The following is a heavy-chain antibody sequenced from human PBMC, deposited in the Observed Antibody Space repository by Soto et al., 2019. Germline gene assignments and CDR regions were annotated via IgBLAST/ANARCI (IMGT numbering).Heavy chain of an antibody. D-gene: IGHD1-26*01. J-gene: IGHJ4*02. CDR3: AKDLGRGWEVPGKQ. CDR1: GFTFSNYG. V-gene: IGHV3-30*18. CDR2: ISYDGSNK. Sequence: QVQLVESGGGVVQPGRSLRLSCAASGFTFSNYGIHWVRAPGKGLEWVAVISYDGSNKYYADSVKGRFTISRDNSENTLYLEMNSLRAEDTAVYYGAKDLGRGWEVPGKQWGQGTLVTVSS.